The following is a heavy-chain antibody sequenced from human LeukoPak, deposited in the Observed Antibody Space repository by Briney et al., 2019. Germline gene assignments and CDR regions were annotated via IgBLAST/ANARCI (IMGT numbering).Heavy chain of an antibody. V-gene: IGHV4-38-2*02. D-gene: IGHD6-6*01. CDR3: ARDDSSSYFDY. CDR2: IYHSGST. J-gene: IGHJ4*02. CDR1: GHSISSGYY. Sequence: SETLSLTCTVSGHSISSGYYWGWIRQPPGKGLEWIGSIYHSGSTYYNPSLKSRVTISVDTSKNQFSLKLSSVTAADTAVYYCARDDSSSYFDYWGQGTLVTVSS.